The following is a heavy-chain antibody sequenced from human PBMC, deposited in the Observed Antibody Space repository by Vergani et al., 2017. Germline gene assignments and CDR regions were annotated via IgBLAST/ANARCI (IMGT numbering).Heavy chain of an antibody. CDR2: IYYSGST. CDR1: GGSISSSSYY. CDR3: ARHRGPYSSSLGAAADY. J-gene: IGHJ4*02. V-gene: IGHV4-39*01. D-gene: IGHD6-13*01. Sequence: QLQLQESGPGLVKPSETLSLTCTVSGGSISSSSYYWGWIRQPPGKGLEWIGSIYYSGSTYYNPSLKSRVTISVDTSKNQFSLKLSSVTAADTAVYYCARHRGPYSSSLGAAADYWGQGTLVTVSS.